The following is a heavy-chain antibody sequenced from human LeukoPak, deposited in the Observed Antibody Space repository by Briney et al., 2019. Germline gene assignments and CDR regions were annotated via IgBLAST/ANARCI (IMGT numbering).Heavy chain of an antibody. V-gene: IGHV4-4*09. CDR3: ARLTRLSTSPDRYYLDY. J-gene: IGHJ4*02. CDR2: IYTSGGT. Sequence: SETLSLICTVSGDSISSYYWSWIRQPPGKGLEWIGYIYTSGGTNYIPSLKGRVTISIDTSKNQFSLKLSSVTAADSAVYYCARLTRLSTSPDRYYLDYWGQGTLVTVSS. CDR1: GDSISSYY. D-gene: IGHD6-6*01.